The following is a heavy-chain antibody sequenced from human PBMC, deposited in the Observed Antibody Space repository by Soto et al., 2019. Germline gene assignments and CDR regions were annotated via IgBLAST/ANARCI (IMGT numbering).Heavy chain of an antibody. CDR3: TKRRSARPGFDAFDL. V-gene: IGHV3-9*01. J-gene: IGHJ3*01. CDR2: ISGDSGSS. CDR1: GFTFEAYS. Sequence: GGSLRLSCAASGFTFEAYSLHWVRQLPGKGLEWVAGISGDSGSSGYADSVRGRFTVSRDNAKNSLFLQMSSLSPEDTALYYCTKRRSARPGFDAFDLWGQGTMVTGS.